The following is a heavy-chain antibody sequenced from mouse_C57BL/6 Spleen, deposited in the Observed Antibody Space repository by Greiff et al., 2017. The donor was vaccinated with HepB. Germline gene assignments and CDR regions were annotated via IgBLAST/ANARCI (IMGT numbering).Heavy chain of an antibody. Sequence: QVQLQQPGAELVKPGASVKLSCKASGYTFTSYWMQWVNQRPGQGLEWIGEIDPSDSYTNYNQKFKGKATLTVDTSSSTAYMQLSSLTSEDSAVYYCARSLDYWGQGTTLTVSS. V-gene: IGHV1-50*01. J-gene: IGHJ2*01. CDR1: GYTFTSYW. CDR2: IDPSDSYT. CDR3: ARSLDY.